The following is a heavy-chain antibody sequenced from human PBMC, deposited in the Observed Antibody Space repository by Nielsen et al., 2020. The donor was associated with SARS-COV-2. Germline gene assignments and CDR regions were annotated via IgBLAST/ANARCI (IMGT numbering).Heavy chain of an antibody. J-gene: IGHJ3*02. CDR3: VKEGLYYDILTANTRFAFDI. V-gene: IGHV3-64D*09. CDR2: ISSNGGST. Sequence: GESLKISCSASGFTFSSYAMHWVRQAPGKGLEYVSAISSNGGSTYYADSVKGRFTISRDNSKNTLYLQMSSLRVEDTAVYYCVKEGLYYDILTANTRFAFDIWGQGTMVTVSS. D-gene: IGHD3-9*01. CDR1: GFTFSSYA.